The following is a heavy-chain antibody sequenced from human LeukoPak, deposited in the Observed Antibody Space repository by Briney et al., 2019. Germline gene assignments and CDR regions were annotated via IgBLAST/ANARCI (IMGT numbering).Heavy chain of an antibody. CDR1: GGSFSGYY. CDR3: ARGLAAAAYYYYMDV. V-gene: IGHV4-34*01. D-gene: IGHD6-13*01. CDR2: INHSGST. Sequence: SETLSLTCTVSGGSFSGYYWSWIRQPPGKGLEWIGEINHSGSTNYNPSLKSRVTISVDTSKNQFSLKLSSVTAADTAVYYCARGLAAAAYYYYMDVWGKGTTVTVSS. J-gene: IGHJ6*03.